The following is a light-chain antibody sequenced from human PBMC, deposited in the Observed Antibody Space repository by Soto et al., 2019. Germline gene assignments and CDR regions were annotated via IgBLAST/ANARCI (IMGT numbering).Light chain of an antibody. CDR2: GAS. J-gene: IGKJ3*01. Sequence: EIVMTQSPATLSVSPGERATLSCRASQSISSNLAWYQQKPGQAPRLLIYGASTRATGIPATFSGSGSGTEFTLTISSLQSEDFAVYYCQQYNNCPLTFGPGTKVDIK. CDR3: QQYNNCPLT. V-gene: IGKV3-15*01. CDR1: QSISSN.